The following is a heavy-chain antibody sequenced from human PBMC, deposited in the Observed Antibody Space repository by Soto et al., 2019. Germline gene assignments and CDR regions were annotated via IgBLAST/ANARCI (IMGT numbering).Heavy chain of an antibody. Sequence: QVQLQESGPGLVEPSGTLSLTCAVSGDSIISDNWWTWVRQSPGTGLEWFGEMNHSGKTIYNPSLKSRVTISIDKSMNQFSLRLTSVTAADTAVYYCARDGKYGSAWGFDYWGQGTLVTVSS. V-gene: IGHV4-4*02. CDR2: MNHSGKT. CDR3: ARDGKYGSAWGFDY. J-gene: IGHJ4*02. D-gene: IGHD6-19*01. CDR1: GDSIISDNW.